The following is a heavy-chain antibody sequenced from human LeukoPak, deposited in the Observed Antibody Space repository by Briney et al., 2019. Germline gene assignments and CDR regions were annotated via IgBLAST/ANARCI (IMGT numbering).Heavy chain of an antibody. CDR3: ARDTHCSSTSCYNAFDI. CDR2: ISSSSTYI. V-gene: IGHV3-21*01. D-gene: IGHD2-2*02. CDR1: GFTFSSYS. Sequence: MSGGSLRLSCAASGFTFSSYSMNWVRQAPGKGLEWVSSISSSSTYIYYADSLKGRFTISRDKAKNSLSLQMNSLRAEDTAVYYCARDTHCSSTSCYNAFDIWGQGTMVTVSS. J-gene: IGHJ3*02.